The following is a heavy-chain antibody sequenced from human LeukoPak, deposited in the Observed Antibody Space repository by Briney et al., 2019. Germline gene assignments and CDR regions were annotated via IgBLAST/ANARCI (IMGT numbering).Heavy chain of an antibody. CDR2: IYSGGST. D-gene: IGHD2-2*01. CDR1: GFTVSSNY. J-gene: IGHJ2*01. Sequence: PGGSLRLSCAASGFTVSSNYMSWVRQAPGKGLEWVSVIYSGGSTYYADSVKGRFTISRDNSKNTLYLQMNSLRAEDTAVYYCARDVSYCSSTGCYRWGFDLWGRGTLVTDSS. CDR3: ARDVSYCSSTGCYRWGFDL. V-gene: IGHV3-66*01.